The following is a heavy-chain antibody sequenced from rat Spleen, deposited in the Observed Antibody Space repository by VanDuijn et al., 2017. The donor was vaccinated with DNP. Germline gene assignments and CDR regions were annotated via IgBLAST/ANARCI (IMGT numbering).Heavy chain of an antibody. J-gene: IGHJ2*01. V-gene: IGHV4-2*01. D-gene: IGHD1-4*01. Sequence: EVKLVESGGGLVQPGRSLKLSCAASGFNFNDNWMGWVRQAPGKGLEWIGSINKESGTIFYRDSLKGRFTISRDNAKSTLYLQMDSLRSEDTATYYCAGRPPPTRGPFDYWGQGVTVTVSS. CDR1: GFNFNDNW. CDR3: AGRPPPTRGPFDY. CDR2: INKESGTI.